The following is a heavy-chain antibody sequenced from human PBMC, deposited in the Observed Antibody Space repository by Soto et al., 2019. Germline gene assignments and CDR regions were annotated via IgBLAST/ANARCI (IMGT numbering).Heavy chain of an antibody. Sequence: ASVKVSCKASGYTSTGYYMHWVRQAPGQGLEWMGWINPNSGGTNYAQKFQGWVTMTRDTSISTAYMELSRLRSDDTAVYYCARLLASGAYYDFWSGYSGWFDPWGQGTLVTVSS. CDR1: GYTSTGYY. D-gene: IGHD3-3*01. J-gene: IGHJ5*02. V-gene: IGHV1-2*04. CDR2: INPNSGGT. CDR3: ARLLASGAYYDFWSGYSGWFDP.